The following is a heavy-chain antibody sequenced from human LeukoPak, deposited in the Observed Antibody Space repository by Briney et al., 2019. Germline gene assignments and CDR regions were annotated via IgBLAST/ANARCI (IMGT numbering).Heavy chain of an antibody. CDR3: ARDPGRASGGR. CDR1: GGAFSGYY. CDR2: INHSGST. Sequence: SETLSLTCAVYGGAFSGYYWSWIRQPAGKGLEWIGEINHSGSTNYNPSLKSRVTISVDTSKNQFSLKLSSVTAADTAVYYCARDPGRASGGRWGQGTLVTVSS. J-gene: IGHJ4*02. V-gene: IGHV4-34*01.